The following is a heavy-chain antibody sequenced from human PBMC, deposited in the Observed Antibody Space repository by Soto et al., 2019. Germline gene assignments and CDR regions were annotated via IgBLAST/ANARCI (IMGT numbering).Heavy chain of an antibody. CDR2: ISAYNGNT. V-gene: IGHV1-18*01. CDR1: GYTFTSYY. CDR3: ERDSPPPRE. J-gene: IGHJ4*02. Sequence: QVQLVQSGAEVKKPGASVKVSCKASGYTFTSYYIIWVRHAPRQGLERIGWISAYNGNTNYAQKLQGRVTMTTDTSTSTAYMELRSLRSDDTAVYYCERDSPPPREWGQGTLVTVSS.